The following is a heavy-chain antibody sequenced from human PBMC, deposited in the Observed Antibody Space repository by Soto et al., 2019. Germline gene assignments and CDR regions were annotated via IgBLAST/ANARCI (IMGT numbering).Heavy chain of an antibody. Sequence: ASVKVSCKASGGTFSSYAISWVRQAPGQGLEWMGGIIPIFGTANYAQKFQGRVTITADESTSTAYMELSSLRSEDTAVYYCAGSKHYDSSGYYGVWGQGTLVTVSS. J-gene: IGHJ4*02. CDR2: IIPIFGTA. D-gene: IGHD3-22*01. V-gene: IGHV1-69*13. CDR1: GGTFSSYA. CDR3: AGSKHYDSSGYYGV.